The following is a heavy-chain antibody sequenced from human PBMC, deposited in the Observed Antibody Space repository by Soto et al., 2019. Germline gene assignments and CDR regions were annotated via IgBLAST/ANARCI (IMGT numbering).Heavy chain of an antibody. CDR1: GGTFSSYA. Sequence: GASVKVSCKASGGTFSSYAISWVRQAPGRGLEWMGGIIPIFGTANYAQKFQGRVTITADESTSTAYMELSSLRSEDTAVYYCARHFGVVKDIPYYYYYGMDVWGQGTTVTVSS. V-gene: IGHV1-69*13. CDR2: IIPIFGTA. J-gene: IGHJ6*02. D-gene: IGHD3-3*01. CDR3: ARHFGVVKDIPYYYYYGMDV.